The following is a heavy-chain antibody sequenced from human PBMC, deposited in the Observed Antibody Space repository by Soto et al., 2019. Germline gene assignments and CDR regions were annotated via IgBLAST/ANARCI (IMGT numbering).Heavy chain of an antibody. Sequence: QVQLVESGGGVVQPGRSLRLSCAASGFTVSNYAMHWIRQAPGKGLEWVAVISYDGSNRQYADSVKGRFENPLYLHMESLRAGDTGVSLCARDWGYTRGRWDRGVQETLV. CDR1: GFTVSNYA. V-gene: IGHV3-30*09. CDR2: ISYDGSNR. D-gene: IGHD6-13*01. J-gene: IGHJ4*02. CDR3: ARDWGYTRGRWDR.